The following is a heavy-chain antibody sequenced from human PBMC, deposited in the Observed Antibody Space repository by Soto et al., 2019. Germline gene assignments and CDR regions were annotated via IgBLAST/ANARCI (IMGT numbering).Heavy chain of an antibody. CDR2: ISGSGGTI. D-gene: IGHD2-21*02. V-gene: IGHV3-23*01. Sequence: PXVSLRLSCAASGFSFNTYAMNWVRQAPGKGLEWVASISGSGGTINYADSVKGRFTTSRDTSKNTLYLQMNSLSAEDTAVYYCAKGFIVVVTAIRPDDNFDVWGQGTMVTVSS. CDR1: GFSFNTYA. CDR3: AKGFIVVVTAIRPDDNFDV. J-gene: IGHJ3*01.